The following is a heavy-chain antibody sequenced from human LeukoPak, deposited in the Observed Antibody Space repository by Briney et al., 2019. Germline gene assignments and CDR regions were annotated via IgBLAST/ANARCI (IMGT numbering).Heavy chain of an antibody. J-gene: IGHJ3*02. D-gene: IGHD3-22*01. V-gene: IGHV4-59*12. CDR3: ARVLGYDSSGDDAFDI. Sequence: SETLSLTCTGSGGSISSYYWSWVRQPPGKGLEWVGYIYYSGSTYYNPSLKSRVTISVDTSKNQFSLKLSSLTAADTAVYYCARVLGYDSSGDDAFDIWGQGTMVTVSS. CDR1: GGSISSYY. CDR2: IYYSGST.